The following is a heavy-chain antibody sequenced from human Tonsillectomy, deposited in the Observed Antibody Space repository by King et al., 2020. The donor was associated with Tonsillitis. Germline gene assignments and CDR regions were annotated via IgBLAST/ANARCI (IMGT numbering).Heavy chain of an antibody. CDR3: AKGPHLEWLLYYGLDV. CDR1: GFTFSTYA. CDR2: VSASGGKT. J-gene: IGHJ6*02. V-gene: IGHV3-23*04. Sequence: VQLVESGGGLLQPGQSLRLSCAASGFTFSTYAMTWVRQAPGKGLEWVSGVSASGGKTYYADSVKGRFAISRDNSKKTLYLQMNSLRVEATAVYYCAKGPHLEWLLYYGLDVWGQGTTVTVSS. D-gene: IGHD3-3*01.